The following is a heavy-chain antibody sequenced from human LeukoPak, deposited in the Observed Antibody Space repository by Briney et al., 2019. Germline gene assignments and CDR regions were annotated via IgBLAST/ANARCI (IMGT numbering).Heavy chain of an antibody. D-gene: IGHD4-17*01. CDR2: INHSGST. V-gene: IGHV4-34*01. CDR3: ARDLVTTCLDY. CDR1: GGSFSGYY. J-gene: IGHJ4*02. Sequence: SETLSLTYAVYGGSFSGYYWSWIRQPPGKGLEWIGEINHSGSTNYNPSLKSRVTISVDTSKNQFSLKLSSVTAADTAVYYCARDLVTTCLDYWGQGTLVTVSS.